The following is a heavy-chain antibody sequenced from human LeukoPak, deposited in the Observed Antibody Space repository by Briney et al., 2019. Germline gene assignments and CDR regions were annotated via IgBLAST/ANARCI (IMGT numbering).Heavy chain of an antibody. CDR1: GFTFSSYS. J-gene: IGHJ4*02. CDR3: ARAPVDTAMAFDY. V-gene: IGHV3-48*01. D-gene: IGHD5-18*01. Sequence: GGFLRLSCAASGFTFSSYSMNWVRQAPGKGLEWVSYISSSSSTIYYADSVKGRFTISRDNAKNSLYLQMDSLRAEDTAVYYCARAPVDTAMAFDYWGQGTLVTVSS. CDR2: ISSSSSTI.